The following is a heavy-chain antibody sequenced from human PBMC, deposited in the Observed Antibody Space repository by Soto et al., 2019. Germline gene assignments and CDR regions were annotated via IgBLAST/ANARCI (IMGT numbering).Heavy chain of an antibody. CDR1: GGSFSGYY. CDR2: INHSGST. J-gene: IGHJ4*02. CDR3: ARGTGFGELLRFDY. D-gene: IGHD3-10*01. Sequence: SETLSLTCAVYGGSFSGYYWSWIRQPPGKGLEWIGEINHSGSTNYNPSLKSRVTISVDTSKNQFSLKLSSVTAADTAVYYCARGTGFGELLRFDYWGQGTLVTVSS. V-gene: IGHV4-34*01.